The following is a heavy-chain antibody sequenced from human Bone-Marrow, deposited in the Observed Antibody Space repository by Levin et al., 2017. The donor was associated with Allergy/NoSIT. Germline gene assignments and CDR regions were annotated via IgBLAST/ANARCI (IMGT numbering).Heavy chain of an antibody. CDR2: ITGNSKYK. Sequence: GESLKISCAASGFSFSDYRMNWVRQTPGRGLEWVSCITGNSKYKYYADSVKGRFTISRDNANNSLYLQMDSLRDEDTGVYYCARDLMGYYVFWGQGTIVSVSS. J-gene: IGHJ3*01. D-gene: IGHD3-10*02. CDR3: ARDLMGYYVF. CDR1: GFSFSDYR. V-gene: IGHV3-21*01.